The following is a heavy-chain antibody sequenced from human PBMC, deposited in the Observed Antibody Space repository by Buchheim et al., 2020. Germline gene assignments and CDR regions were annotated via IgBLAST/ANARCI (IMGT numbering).Heavy chain of an antibody. CDR3: AKNPLYCGGDCYADY. J-gene: IGHJ4*02. CDR1: RFTFSDYY. Sequence: QVQLVESGGGLVKPGGSLRLSCAASRFTFSDYYMSWFRQAPGKGLEWVSYISSTSSYTNYAASVKGRFTISRDNAKNSPYLQMNSLRAEDTAVYYCAKNPLYCGGDCYADYWGQGTL. CDR2: ISSTSSYT. V-gene: IGHV3-11*06. D-gene: IGHD2-21*02.